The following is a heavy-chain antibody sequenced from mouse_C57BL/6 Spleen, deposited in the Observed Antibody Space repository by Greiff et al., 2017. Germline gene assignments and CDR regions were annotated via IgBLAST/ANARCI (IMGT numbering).Heavy chain of an antibody. CDR1: GFNIKDDY. D-gene: IGHD1-3*01. J-gene: IGHJ3*01. V-gene: IGHV14-4*01. Sequence: VQLQQSGAELVRPGASVKLSCTASGFNIKDDYMHWVKQRPEQGLEWIGWIDPENGDTEYASKFQGKATITADTSSNTAYLQLSSLTSEDTAVYYCTTDDGPKLAYWGQGTLGTVA. CDR3: TTDDGPKLAY. CDR2: IDPENGDT.